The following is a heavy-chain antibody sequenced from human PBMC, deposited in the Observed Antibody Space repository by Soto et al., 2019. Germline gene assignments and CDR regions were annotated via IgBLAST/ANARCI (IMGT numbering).Heavy chain of an antibody. CDR2: IIPIFGTA. CDR3: AREEMATITFDY. J-gene: IGHJ4*02. V-gene: IGHV1-69*12. CDR1: GGTFSSYA. D-gene: IGHD5-12*01. Sequence: QVQLVQSGAEVKKPGSSVKVSCKASGGTFSSYAISWVRQAPGQGLEWMGGIIPIFGTANYAQKFQGRVTITAEESTSTAYMELSSLRSEDTAGYYCAREEMATITFDYWGQGTLVTVSS.